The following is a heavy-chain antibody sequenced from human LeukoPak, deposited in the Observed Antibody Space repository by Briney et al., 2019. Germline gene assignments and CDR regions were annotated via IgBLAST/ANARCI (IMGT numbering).Heavy chain of an antibody. D-gene: IGHD6-13*01. CDR3: AAAERYYYYMDV. V-gene: IGHV4-34*01. CDR1: GGSFSGYY. CDR2: INHSGST. J-gene: IGHJ6*03. Sequence: SETLSLTCAVYGGSFSGYYWSWIRQPPGKGLEWIGEINHSGSTNYNPSLKSRVTISVDTSKNQFSLKLSSVTAADTAVYYCAAAERYYYYMDVWGKGTTVTVSS.